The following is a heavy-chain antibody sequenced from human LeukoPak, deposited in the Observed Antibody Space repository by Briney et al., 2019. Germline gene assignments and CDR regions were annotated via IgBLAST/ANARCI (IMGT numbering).Heavy chain of an antibody. CDR2: ISSSSTYI. CDR1: GFTFSTYT. Sequence: PGGSLRLSCAASGFTFSTYTMNWVRQAPGKGLEWVSSISSSSTYIYYADSVKGRFTISRDNAKNTLYLQMNSLRVDDTAVYYCARDWYHAIDYWGQGTLVTVSS. CDR3: ARDWYHAIDY. J-gene: IGHJ4*02. D-gene: IGHD2-2*01. V-gene: IGHV3-21*01.